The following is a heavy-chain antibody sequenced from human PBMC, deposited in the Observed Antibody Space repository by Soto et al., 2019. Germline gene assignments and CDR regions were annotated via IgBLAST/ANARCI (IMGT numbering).Heavy chain of an antibody. Sequence: GGSLRLSCAASGFTFTNAWINWARQAPGKGLEWVGRIKSKTDGGTADYAAPVKGRFTISRDDSKNTLYLQMNSLKTEDTAVYYCTTDRMVVPAAMSNFDYWGQGTLVTVSS. CDR2: IKSKTDGGTA. D-gene: IGHD2-2*01. CDR3: TTDRMVVPAAMSNFDY. V-gene: IGHV3-15*07. CDR1: GFTFTNAW. J-gene: IGHJ4*02.